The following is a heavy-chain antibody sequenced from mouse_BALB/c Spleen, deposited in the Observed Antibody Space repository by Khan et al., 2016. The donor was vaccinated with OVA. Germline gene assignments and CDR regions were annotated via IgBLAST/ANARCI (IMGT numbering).Heavy chain of an antibody. V-gene: IGHV1-52*01. J-gene: IGHJ3*01. D-gene: IGHD2-2*01. CDR3: ARREKYGYDPSWFAY. CDR2: IDPSDSET. CDR1: GYTFTSYW. Sequence: QVRVKQSGAELVRPGASVKLSCKASGYTFTSYWMNWVKQRPRQGLEWIGMIDPSDSETHYNQMFKDKATLTVDKSSSTAYMQLSSLTSEDSAVYYCARREKYGYDPSWFAYWGQGTLVTVSA.